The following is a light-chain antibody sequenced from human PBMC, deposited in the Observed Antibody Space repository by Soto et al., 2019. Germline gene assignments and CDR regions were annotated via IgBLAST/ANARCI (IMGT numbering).Light chain of an antibody. J-gene: IGKJ1*01. CDR1: QSVSSN. CDR3: QHYNNWPKT. V-gene: IGKV3-15*01. Sequence: EIVMTQSPATLSVSPGERATLSCRASQSVSSNLAWYQQRPGQAPRLLIFGASTRATDIPARFSGSGSGPDFTLTISSLQSEDFAVYYCQHYNNWPKTFGQGTKVDIK. CDR2: GAS.